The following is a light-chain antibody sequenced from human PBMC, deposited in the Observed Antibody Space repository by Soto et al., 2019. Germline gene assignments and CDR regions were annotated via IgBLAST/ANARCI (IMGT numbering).Light chain of an antibody. CDR1: QSVSSY. Sequence: EIVLTQSPATLSLSPGERATLSCRASQSVSSYLAWYQQKPGQAPRLLIYDASNRATGIPARFSGSGSGTDFTLTISRLEPEDFAVYYCQQRSNWPRTFGQGAKVEMK. V-gene: IGKV3-11*01. J-gene: IGKJ1*01. CDR3: QQRSNWPRT. CDR2: DAS.